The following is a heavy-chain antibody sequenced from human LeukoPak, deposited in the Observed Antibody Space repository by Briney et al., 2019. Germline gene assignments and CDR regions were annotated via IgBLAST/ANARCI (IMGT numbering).Heavy chain of an antibody. CDR2: INSDGSWT. V-gene: IGHV3-74*01. CDR1: GNYW. CDR3: VSFYETY. D-gene: IGHD2/OR15-2a*01. J-gene: IGHJ4*02. Sequence: GGSLRLSCAASGNYWMHWVRQAPGKGLVWVSHINSDGSWTSYADSVKGRFTISKDNAKNTVYLQMNSLRAEDTAVYYCVSFYETYWGRGTLVAVSS.